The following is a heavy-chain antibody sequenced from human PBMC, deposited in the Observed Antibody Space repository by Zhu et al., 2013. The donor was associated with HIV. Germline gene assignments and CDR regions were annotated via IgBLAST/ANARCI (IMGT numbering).Heavy chain of an antibody. CDR3: AKPALEDDYGDDWGAYAFDI. J-gene: IGHJ3*02. D-gene: IGHD4-17*01. CDR1: GGTFSSYA. Sequence: QVQLVQSGAEVKKPGSSVKVSCKASGGTFSSYAISWVRQAPGQGLEWMGGIIPIFGTANYAQKFQGRVTITADESTSTAYMELSSLRSEDAAVYYCAKPALEDDYGDDWGAYAFDIWGQGTMVTVSS. V-gene: IGHV1-69*01. CDR2: IIPIFGTA.